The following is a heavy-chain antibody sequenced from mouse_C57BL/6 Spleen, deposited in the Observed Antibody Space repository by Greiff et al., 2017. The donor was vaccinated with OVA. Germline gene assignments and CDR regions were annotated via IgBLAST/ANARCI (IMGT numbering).Heavy chain of an antibody. D-gene: IGHD2-4*01. V-gene: IGHV1-64*01. CDR1: GYTFTSYW. CDR3: ARSGYDYDDAVYYFDY. Sequence: QVQLQQPGAELVKPGASVKLSCKASGYTFTSYWMHWVKQRPGQGLEWIGMIHPNSGSTNYNEKFKSKATLTVDKSSSTAYMQLSSLTSEDSAVYYCARSGYDYDDAVYYFDYWGQGTTLTVSS. J-gene: IGHJ2*01. CDR2: IHPNSGST.